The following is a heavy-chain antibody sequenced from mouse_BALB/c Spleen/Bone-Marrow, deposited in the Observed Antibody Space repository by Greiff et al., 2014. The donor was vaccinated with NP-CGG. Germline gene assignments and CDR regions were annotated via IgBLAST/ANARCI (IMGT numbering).Heavy chain of an antibody. V-gene: IGHV1S56*01. CDR1: GYNFKDTY. J-gene: IGHJ4*01. CDR2: IYPGNVNT. Sequence: VQLQQSGPELVKPGASVRISCKASGYNFKDTYIHWVKQRPGQGLEWIGWIYPGNVNTKYKEKFKGKATLTADKSSSTAYMQLSSLTSEDSAVYFCARYSIDYWGQGTSVTVSS. CDR3: ARYSIDY.